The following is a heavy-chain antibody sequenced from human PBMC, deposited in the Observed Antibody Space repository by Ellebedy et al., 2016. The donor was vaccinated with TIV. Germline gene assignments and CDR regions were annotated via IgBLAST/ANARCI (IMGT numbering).Heavy chain of an antibody. Sequence: GGSLRLXXAASGFNFSDYYMARYRQAPGKGLEWVSFISFSGSTIKYADSVKGRFTISRDNSNNTLSLQMNSLRAEDTALYYCARGNPWFGELYGYMDVWGKGTTVTVSS. CDR2: ISFSGSTI. J-gene: IGHJ6*03. V-gene: IGHV3-23*05. D-gene: IGHD3-10*01. CDR3: ARGNPWFGELYGYMDV. CDR1: GFNFSDYY.